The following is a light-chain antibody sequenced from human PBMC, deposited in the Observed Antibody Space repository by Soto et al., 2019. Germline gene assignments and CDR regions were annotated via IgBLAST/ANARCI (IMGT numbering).Light chain of an antibody. CDR2: EVS. CDR1: SRDVGGYNY. V-gene: IGLV2-8*01. Sequence: QSALTKPPAASGSPGQSVTISCTGTSRDVGGYNYVSWYQQHPGQAPKLMIYEVSKRPSGVPDRFSGSKSGHTASLTVSGLQAEDEADYYCSSYAGSNSYVFGTGTKVTVL. CDR3: SSYAGSNSYV. J-gene: IGLJ1*01.